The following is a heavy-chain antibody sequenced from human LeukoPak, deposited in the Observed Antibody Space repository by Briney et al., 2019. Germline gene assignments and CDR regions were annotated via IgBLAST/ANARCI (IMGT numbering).Heavy chain of an antibody. J-gene: IGHJ5*02. CDR1: GGSLSGYD. D-gene: IGHD3-3*02. Sequence: SETLSLTCVVYGGSLSGYDWSWIRQLPGRGLEWIGEINESGSTTYKSSLKSRVTISIDTSRSQFSLKLNSVTAADTAVYYCARGPYLRGHFWFDPWGQGTLVTVSS. V-gene: IGHV4-34*01. CDR2: INESGST. CDR3: ARGPYLRGHFWFDP.